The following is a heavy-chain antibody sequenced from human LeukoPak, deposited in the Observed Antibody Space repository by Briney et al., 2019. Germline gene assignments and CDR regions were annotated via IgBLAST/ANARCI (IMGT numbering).Heavy chain of an antibody. CDR3: AKAPVTTCSGAYCYPFDY. J-gene: IGHJ4*02. V-gene: IGHV3-23*01. Sequence: GGSLRLSCAASGFTLSSYAMSWVRQGPGKGLEWVSAISVSGSTYHADSVKGRFTISRDSSKNTLYLQMNSPRAGDAAVYYCAKAPVTTCSGAYCYPFDYWSQGTLVTVSS. D-gene: IGHD2-15*01. CDR2: ISVSGST. CDR1: GFTLSSYA.